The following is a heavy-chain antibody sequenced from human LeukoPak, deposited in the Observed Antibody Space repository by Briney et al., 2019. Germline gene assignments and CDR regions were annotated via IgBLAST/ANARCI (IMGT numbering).Heavy chain of an antibody. CDR3: ARDSGYDPGWFDP. J-gene: IGHJ5*02. CDR2: INHSGST. CDR1: GYSISNGYH. V-gene: IGHV4-38-2*02. D-gene: IGHD3-10*01. Sequence: PWETLSLTCAVSGYSISNGYHWGWIRQPPEKGLEWIGSINHSGSTYYNPSLKSRVTISVDTSKNLFSLKLNSVTAADTAVYYCARDSGYDPGWFDPWGQGTLVTVSS.